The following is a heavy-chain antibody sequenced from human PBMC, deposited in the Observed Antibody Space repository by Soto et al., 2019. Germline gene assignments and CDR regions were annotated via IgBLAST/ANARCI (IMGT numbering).Heavy chain of an antibody. CDR1: GFTFSGSA. CDR2: IRSKANSYAT. CDR3: TRQQYCSGGSCYSPRFVRIDV. J-gene: IGHJ6*02. D-gene: IGHD2-15*01. Sequence: EVQLVESGGGLVQPGGSLKLYCAASGFTFSGSAMHWVRQASGKGLEWVGRIRSKANSYATAYAASVKGRFTISRDDSKNTAYLQMNSLKTEDTAVYYCTRQQYCSGGSCYSPRFVRIDVWGQGTTVTVSS. V-gene: IGHV3-73*02.